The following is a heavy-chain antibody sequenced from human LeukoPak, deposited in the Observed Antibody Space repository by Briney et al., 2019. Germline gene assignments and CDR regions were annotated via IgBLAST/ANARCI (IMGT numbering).Heavy chain of an antibody. CDR2: INPNTGGT. CDR3: ASYPRYSSSPPFDY. D-gene: IGHD6-19*01. J-gene: IGHJ4*02. CDR1: GYTFTGYY. Sequence: GASVKVSCKASGYTFTGYYMHWVRQAPGQRLEWMGWINPNTGGTNYAQKFQGRVTMTRDTTISTAYMELSRLTSDDTAVYYCASYPRYSSSPPFDYWGQGTLVTVSS. V-gene: IGHV1-2*02.